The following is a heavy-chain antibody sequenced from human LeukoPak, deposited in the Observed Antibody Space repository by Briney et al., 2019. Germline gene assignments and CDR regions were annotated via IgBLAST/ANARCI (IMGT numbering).Heavy chain of an antibody. CDR3: ARGYCSSTSCYTGDG. D-gene: IGHD2-2*02. V-gene: IGHV1-2*02. Sequence: ASVKVSCKASGYTFTGYYMHWVRQAPGQGLEWMGWINPNSGGTNYAQKFRGRVTMTRDTSISTAYMELSRLRSDGTAVYYCARGYCSSTSCYTGDGWGQGTLVTVSS. J-gene: IGHJ4*02. CDR2: INPNSGGT. CDR1: GYTFTGYY.